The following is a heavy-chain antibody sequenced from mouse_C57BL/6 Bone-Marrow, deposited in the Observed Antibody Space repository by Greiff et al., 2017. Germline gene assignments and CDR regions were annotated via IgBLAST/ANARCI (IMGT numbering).Heavy chain of an antibody. CDR1: GYTFTSYW. CDR3: ATYYNYDWYFDF. CDR2: IDPNRGGT. J-gene: IGHJ1*03. Sequence: VQLQQPGAELVKPGASVKLSCKASGYTFTSYWMHWVKQRPGRGLEWIGRIDPNRGGTKYNEKFKSKATLTVDNPSSTAYMQLSSLTSEDSAVFYCATYYNYDWYFDFWCTGTTVTVSS. D-gene: IGHD2-12*01. V-gene: IGHV1-62-3*01.